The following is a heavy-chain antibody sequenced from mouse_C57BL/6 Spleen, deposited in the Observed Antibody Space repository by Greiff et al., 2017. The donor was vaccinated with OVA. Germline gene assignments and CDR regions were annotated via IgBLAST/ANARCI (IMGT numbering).Heavy chain of an antibody. V-gene: IGHV1-15*01. CDR1: GYTFTDYE. Sequence: QVQLQQSGAELVRPGASVTLSCKASGYTFTDYEMHWVKQTPVHGLEWIGAIDPETGGTAYNQKFKGKAILTADKSSSTAYMELRSLTSEDSAVYYCTRSRDDFDYWGQGTTLTVSS. D-gene: IGHD3-3*01. CDR2: IDPETGGT. CDR3: TRSRDDFDY. J-gene: IGHJ2*01.